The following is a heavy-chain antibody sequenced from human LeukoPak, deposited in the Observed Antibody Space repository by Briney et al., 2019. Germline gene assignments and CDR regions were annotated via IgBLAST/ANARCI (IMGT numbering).Heavy chain of an antibody. CDR2: IYPGDSDT. CDR1: GYTFTSYW. Sequence: GASVKVSCKASGYTFTSYWIGWVRQMPGKGLEWMGIIYPGDSDTRYSPSFQGQVTISADKSISTDYLQWSSLKASDTAMYYCARSTSHDILSAHDYWGQGTLVTVSS. CDR3: ARSTSHDILSAHDY. J-gene: IGHJ4*02. D-gene: IGHD3-9*01. V-gene: IGHV5-51*01.